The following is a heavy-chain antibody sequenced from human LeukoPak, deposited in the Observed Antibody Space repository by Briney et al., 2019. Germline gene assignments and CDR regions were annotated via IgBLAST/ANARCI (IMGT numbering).Heavy chain of an antibody. V-gene: IGHV4-39*01. D-gene: IGHD1-26*01. CDR1: GGSISSSSYY. J-gene: IGHJ3*02. CDR3: ARRSGTYHAFDI. Sequence: PSETLSLTCTVSGGSISSSSYYWGWLRQPPGKGLEWIGSIYYTGSTFYSPSLKRRVTISVDTSKNQCSLKLSSVTAADTAVYYCARRSGTYHAFDIWGQGTMVTVSS. CDR2: IYYTGST.